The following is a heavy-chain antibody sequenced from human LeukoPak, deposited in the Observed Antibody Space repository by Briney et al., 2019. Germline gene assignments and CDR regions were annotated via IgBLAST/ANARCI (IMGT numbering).Heavy chain of an antibody. Sequence: SETLSLTCTVSGGSVTDYYWSWIRQSPGKGLEWIGYIYYTGTSYNPSLKSRVTISVDTSKNQFSLKLSSVTAADTAVYYCARGNWAVAGSFDIWGQGTMVTVSS. CDR2: IYYTGT. CDR1: GGSVTDYY. CDR3: ARGNWAVAGSFDI. V-gene: IGHV4-59*02. D-gene: IGHD6-19*01. J-gene: IGHJ3*02.